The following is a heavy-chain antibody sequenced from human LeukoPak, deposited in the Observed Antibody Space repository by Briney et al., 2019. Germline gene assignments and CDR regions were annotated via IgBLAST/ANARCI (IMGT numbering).Heavy chain of an antibody. CDR3: AKDVQRIATNDYFDY. D-gene: IGHD6-13*01. CDR1: GFTFSSYG. V-gene: IGHV3-30*18. Sequence: GGSLRLSCAASGFTFSSYGMHWVRQAPGKGLEWVAVKYYADSVKGRFTISRDNSKNTLYLQMNSLRAEDTAVYYCAKDVQRIATNDYFDYWGQGTLVTVSS. J-gene: IGHJ4*02. CDR2: K.